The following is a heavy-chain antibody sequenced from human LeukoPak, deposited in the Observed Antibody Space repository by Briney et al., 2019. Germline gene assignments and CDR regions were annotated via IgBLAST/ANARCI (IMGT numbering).Heavy chain of an antibody. CDR3: ARGYLIKQWLVRDYFDY. J-gene: IGHJ4*02. V-gene: IGHV3-33*01. Sequence: GGSLRLSCAASGFTFSSYGMHWVRQAPGKGLEWVAVIWYDGSNKYYADSVKGRFTISRDNSKNTLYLQMNSLRAEDTAVYYCARGYLIKQWLVRDYFDYWGQGTLVTVSS. CDR2: IWYDGSNK. CDR1: GFTFSSYG. D-gene: IGHD6-19*01.